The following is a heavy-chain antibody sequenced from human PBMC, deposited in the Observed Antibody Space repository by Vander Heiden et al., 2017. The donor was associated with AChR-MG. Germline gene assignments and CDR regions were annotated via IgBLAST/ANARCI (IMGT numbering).Heavy chain of an antibody. D-gene: IGHD1-26*01. Sequence: QMQLVQSGPEVKKPGTSVKVSCKASGFTFTSSAVQWVRQARGQRLEWIGWIVVGSGNTNYAQKFQERVTITRDMSTSTAYMELSSLRSEDTAVYYCAYQSYYSVSNYMDVWGKGTTVTVSS. CDR3: AYQSYYSVSNYMDV. CDR2: IVVGSGNT. J-gene: IGHJ6*03. CDR1: GFTFTSSA. V-gene: IGHV1-58*01.